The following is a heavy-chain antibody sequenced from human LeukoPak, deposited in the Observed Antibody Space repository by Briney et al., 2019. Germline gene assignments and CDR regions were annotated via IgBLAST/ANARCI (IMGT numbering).Heavy chain of an antibody. V-gene: IGHV4-4*07. CDR2: INTSGNT. CDR1: GDSISGSY. Sequence: PSETLSLTCTVSGDSISGSYWTWIRQSAGKGLEWIGRINTSGNTNYNPSPKSRVTMSLDTSKNQFSLNMSSVTVADTAVYYCARDRLGFRVDVWGKGTTVTFPS. CDR3: ARDRLGFRVDV. J-gene: IGHJ6*04. D-gene: IGHD3-10*01.